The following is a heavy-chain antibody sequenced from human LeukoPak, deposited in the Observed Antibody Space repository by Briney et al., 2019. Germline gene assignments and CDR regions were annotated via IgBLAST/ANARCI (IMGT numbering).Heavy chain of an antibody. V-gene: IGHV3-7*01. CDR1: GFTFSSYA. D-gene: IGHD1-26*01. Sequence: GGSLRLSCAASGFTFSSYAMSWVRQAPGKGLEWVANIKQDGSEKYYVDSVKGRFTISRDNAKNSLYLQMNSLRAEDTAVYYCARDHEWEPPAFDYWGQGTLVTVSS. CDR2: IKQDGSEK. CDR3: ARDHEWEPPAFDY. J-gene: IGHJ4*02.